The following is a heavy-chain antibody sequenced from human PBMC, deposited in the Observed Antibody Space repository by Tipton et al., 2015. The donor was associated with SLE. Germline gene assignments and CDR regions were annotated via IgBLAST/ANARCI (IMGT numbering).Heavy chain of an antibody. D-gene: IGHD5-12*01. Sequence: GSLRLSCAASGFTFSSYSMNWVRQAPGKGLEWVSSISSSSSYIYYADSVKGRFTISRDNAKNSLYLQMNSLRAEDTAVYYCARDRGYSGYDPPGYFDYWGQGTLVTVSS. CDR2: ISSSSSYI. CDR1: GFTFSSYS. J-gene: IGHJ4*02. V-gene: IGHV3-21*01. CDR3: ARDRGYSGYDPPGYFDY.